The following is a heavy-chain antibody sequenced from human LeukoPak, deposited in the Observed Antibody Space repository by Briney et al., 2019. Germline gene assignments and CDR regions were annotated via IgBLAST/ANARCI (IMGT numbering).Heavy chain of an antibody. V-gene: IGHV1-18*01. CDR1: GYTFTSYG. CDR2: ISAYNGNT. Sequence: RASVKVSCTASGYTFTSYGLSWVRQAPGQGLEWMGWISAYNGNTNYAQKLQGRVTMTTDTSTRTAYMELRSLRSDDTAVYYCARVVVIAADAFDIWGQGTMVTVSS. D-gene: IGHD2-15*01. CDR3: ARVVVIAADAFDI. J-gene: IGHJ3*02.